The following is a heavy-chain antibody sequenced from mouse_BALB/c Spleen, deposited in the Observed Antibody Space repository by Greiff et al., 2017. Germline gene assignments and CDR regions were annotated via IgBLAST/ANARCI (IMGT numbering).Heavy chain of an antibody. V-gene: IGHV1-31*01. J-gene: IGHJ3*01. CDR2: INPYNGAT. CDR1: GYSFTGYY. CDR3: ARWGNGYDWFAY. D-gene: IGHD2-2*01. Sequence: EVQLQQSGPELVKPGASVKISCKASGYSFTGYYMHWVKQSHVKSLEWIGRINPYNGATSYNQNFKDKASLTVDKSSSTAYMELHSLTSEDSAVYYCARWGNGYDWFAYWGQGTLVTVSA.